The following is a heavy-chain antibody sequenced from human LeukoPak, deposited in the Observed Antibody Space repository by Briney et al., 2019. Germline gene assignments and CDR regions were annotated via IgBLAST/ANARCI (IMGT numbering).Heavy chain of an antibody. CDR3: GRFGDEAAVDY. CDR2: IEPAGSET. J-gene: IGHJ4*02. CDR1: GFSFSTYW. D-gene: IGHD3-10*01. V-gene: IGHV3-7*01. Sequence: GGSLRLSCAASGFSFSTYWMTWVRQAASKGLEWVANIEPAGSETYYVDPVKGRFTISRDNAKNLLYLQMNSLRAEDTAVYYCGRFGDEAAVDYWGQGTLVTVSS.